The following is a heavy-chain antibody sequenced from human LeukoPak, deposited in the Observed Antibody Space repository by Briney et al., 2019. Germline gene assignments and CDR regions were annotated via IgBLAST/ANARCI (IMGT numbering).Heavy chain of an antibody. CDR1: GFTFSSYG. CDR2: ISYDGSNK. J-gene: IGHJ5*02. D-gene: IGHD1-1*01. CDR3: AKVSWNDGGTDNWFDP. V-gene: IGHV3-30*18. Sequence: GRSLRLSCAASGFTFSSYGMHWVRQAPGKGLEWVAVISYDGSNKYYADSVKGRFTISRDNSKNTLYLQMNSLRAEDTAVYYCAKVSWNDGGTDNWFDPWGQGTLVTVSS.